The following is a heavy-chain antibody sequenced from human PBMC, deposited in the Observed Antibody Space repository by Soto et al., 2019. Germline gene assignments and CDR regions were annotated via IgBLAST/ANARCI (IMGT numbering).Heavy chain of an antibody. CDR3: AVAAKNDYSFGMDV. Sequence: ASVKVSCKASRRTFSSCAISWVRQSPGQGLEWMGGIIPIFGPANYGQKSHGRVTITADKSTRTAYMELTSLRSADTAVYYCAVAAKNDYSFGMDVWGQGTTVTVSS. V-gene: IGHV1-69*06. CDR1: RRTFSSCA. D-gene: IGHD2-15*01. CDR2: IIPIFGPA. J-gene: IGHJ6*02.